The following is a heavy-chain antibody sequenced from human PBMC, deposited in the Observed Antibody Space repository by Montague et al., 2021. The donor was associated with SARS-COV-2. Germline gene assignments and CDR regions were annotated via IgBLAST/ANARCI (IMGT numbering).Heavy chain of an antibody. D-gene: IGHD1-26*01. J-gene: IGHJ4*02. CDR3: ARKGGGRSDLTY. Sequence: SETRSLTCTVSGVSVTDYYWSWIRQPPGKGLGWVGDVLYNKGTNFNPSLKSRVSMSVDKSWNQFSLRLTSVTAADTAIYYCARKGGGRSDLTYWGQGTLVTVSS. CDR1: GVSVTDYY. CDR2: VLYNKGT. V-gene: IGHV4-59*02.